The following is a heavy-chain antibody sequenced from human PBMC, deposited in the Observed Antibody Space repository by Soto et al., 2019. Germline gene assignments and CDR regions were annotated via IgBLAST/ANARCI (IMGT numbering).Heavy chain of an antibody. J-gene: IGHJ2*01. CDR3: ATIWNWYFAL. CDR1: GFTFSASP. Sequence: VESGGGLVKPGGSLRLSCAASGFTFSASPMSWVRQAPGKGLEWVSSITESSSSILYADAVKGRFTISRDNARNSLSLKMDSLRAEDTAVYYCATIWNWYFALWGRGTLVTVSS. V-gene: IGHV3-21*01. D-gene: IGHD1-1*01. CDR2: ITESSSSI.